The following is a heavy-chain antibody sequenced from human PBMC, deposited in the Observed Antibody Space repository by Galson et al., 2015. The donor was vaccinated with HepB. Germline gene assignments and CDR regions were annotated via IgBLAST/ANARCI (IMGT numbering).Heavy chain of an antibody. J-gene: IGHJ4*02. Sequence: SLRLSCAAPGFSFSSYGMNWLRQAPGKGPEWISYIGPGGSDRKYADSVKGRFTISRDDARNSLYLEMNGLRDDDTAVYYCARDPYGAGNCWGQGTLVTVSS. D-gene: IGHD3-10*01. CDR2: IGPGGSDR. V-gene: IGHV3-21*05. CDR1: GFSFSSYG. CDR3: ARDPYGAGNC.